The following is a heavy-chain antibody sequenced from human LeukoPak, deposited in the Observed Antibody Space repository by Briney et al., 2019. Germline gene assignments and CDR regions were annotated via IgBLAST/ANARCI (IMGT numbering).Heavy chain of an antibody. CDR1: GFTFSSYG. D-gene: IGHD3-10*01. V-gene: IGHV3-30*03. CDR2: ISYDGSNK. J-gene: IGHJ4*02. Sequence: GGSLRLSCAASGFTFSSYGMHWVRQAPGKGLEWVAVISYDGSNKYYADSVKGRFTISRDNSKNTLYLQMNSLRAEDTAVYYCARGKRERFGTGKYYFDYWGQGTLVTVSS. CDR3: ARGKRERFGTGKYYFDY.